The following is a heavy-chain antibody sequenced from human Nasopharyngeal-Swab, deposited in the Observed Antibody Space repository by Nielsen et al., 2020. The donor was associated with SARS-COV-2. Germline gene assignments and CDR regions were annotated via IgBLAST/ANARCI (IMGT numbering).Heavy chain of an antibody. CDR3: ARGLWFDP. J-gene: IGHJ5*02. V-gene: IGHV4/OR15-8*01. CDR2: IYHSGST. Sequence: ESLKISCAASGFTFSSYAMSWVRQPPGKGLEWIGEIYHSGSTNYNPSLKSRVTISVDKSKNQFSLKLSSVTAADTAVYYCARGLWFDPWGQGTLVTVSS. CDR1: GFTFSSYAM.